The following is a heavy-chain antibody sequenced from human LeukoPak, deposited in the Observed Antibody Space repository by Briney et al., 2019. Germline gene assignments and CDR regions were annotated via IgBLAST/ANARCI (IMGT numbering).Heavy chain of an antibody. D-gene: IGHD5-18*01. CDR2: INHSGST. J-gene: IGHJ4*02. CDR3: AIFGNTAMGIEYFDY. CDR1: GGSFSGCY. V-gene: IGHV4-34*01. Sequence: PSETLSLTCAVYGGSFSGCYWSWIRQPPGKGLEWIGEINHSGSTNYNPSLKSRVTISVDTSKNQFSLKLSSVTAADTAVYYCAIFGNTAMGIEYFDYWGQGTLVTVSS.